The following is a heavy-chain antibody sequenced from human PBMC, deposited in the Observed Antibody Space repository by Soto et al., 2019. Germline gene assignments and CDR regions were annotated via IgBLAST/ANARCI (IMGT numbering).Heavy chain of an antibody. CDR1: GDSVSNDY. D-gene: IGHD4-4*01. Sequence: ASVKVSCKASGDSVSNDYLHWVRQAPGQGFEWLGLISPFGGATAYAQRFKGRVTVTMDKSSTSFYLELSSLRSDDTAVYYCAKGRGVKTVANFGMDVWGQGVTVTVSS. CDR3: AKGRGVKTVANFGMDV. CDR2: ISPFGGAT. V-gene: IGHV1-46*01. J-gene: IGHJ6*02.